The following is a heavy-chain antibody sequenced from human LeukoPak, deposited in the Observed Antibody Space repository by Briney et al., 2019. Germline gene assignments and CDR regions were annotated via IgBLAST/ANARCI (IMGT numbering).Heavy chain of an antibody. J-gene: IGHJ5*02. Sequence: PSETLSLTCAVSGASISGSGYYLGWIRQPPGKGLEWIGNIYYTGSTYYNASLQSRVTISVDTSKNQFSLKLSSVTAADTAAYYCARHRPPRFGGLGGWFDPWGQGTLVTVSS. CDR3: ARHRPPRFGGLGGWFDP. CDR1: GASISGSGYY. V-gene: IGHV4-39*01. D-gene: IGHD3-10*01. CDR2: IYYTGST.